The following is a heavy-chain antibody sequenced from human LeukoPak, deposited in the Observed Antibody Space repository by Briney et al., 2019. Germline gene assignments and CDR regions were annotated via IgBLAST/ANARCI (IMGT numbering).Heavy chain of an antibody. Sequence: GSLRLSCAASGFTFSSHAMSWVRQAPGKGLEWVSGISGSGGTTYYADSVKGRFTISRDNSKNTLYLQMNSLRAEDTAVYYCAKAGGCTNGVCFYYYYMDVWGKGTTVTVSS. CDR3: AKAGGCTNGVCFYYYYMDV. CDR1: GFTFSSHA. D-gene: IGHD2-8*01. J-gene: IGHJ6*03. V-gene: IGHV3-23*01. CDR2: ISGSGGTT.